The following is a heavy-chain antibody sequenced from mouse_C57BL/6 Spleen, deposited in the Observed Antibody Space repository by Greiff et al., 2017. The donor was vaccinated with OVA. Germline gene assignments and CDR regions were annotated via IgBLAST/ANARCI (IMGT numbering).Heavy chain of an antibody. V-gene: IGHV1-7*01. J-gene: IGHJ3*01. CDR1: GYTFTSYW. Sequence: VQVVESGAELAKPGASVKLSCKASGYTFTSYWMHWVKQRPGQGLEWIGYINPSSGYTKYNQKFKDKATLTADKSSSTAYMQLSSLTYEDSAVYYCARSDDGYPSWFAYWGQGTLSLSLQ. D-gene: IGHD2-3*01. CDR3: ARSDDGYPSWFAY. CDR2: INPSSGYT.